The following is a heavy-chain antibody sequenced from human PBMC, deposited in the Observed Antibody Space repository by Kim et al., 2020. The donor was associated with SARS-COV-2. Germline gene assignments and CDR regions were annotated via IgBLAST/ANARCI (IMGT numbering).Heavy chain of an antibody. CDR3: SSLKGYSSSFDY. CDR2: IYPGDSYT. CDR1: GYSFTSYL. Sequence: GESLKISCKGSGYSFTSYLIGWVRQMPGKGLEWMGIIYPGDSYTRYSPSFQGQVTISAHKSISTAYLQWSSLKASDTAQYCCSSLKGYSSSFDYWGQGTLVTVSS. V-gene: IGHV5-51*01. J-gene: IGHJ4*02. D-gene: IGHD6-13*01.